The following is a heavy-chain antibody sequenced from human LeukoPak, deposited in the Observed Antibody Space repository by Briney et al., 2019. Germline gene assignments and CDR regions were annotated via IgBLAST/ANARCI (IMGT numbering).Heavy chain of an antibody. CDR2: VYYSGST. CDR1: GGSVSSSSYY. V-gene: IGHV4-39*01. Sequence: PSETLSLTCTVSGGSVSSSSYYWGWIRQPPGKGLEWIGSVYYSGSTYYNPSLKSRVTISVDTSNNQFSLKMSSVTAPDTTLFYCARHRGGSSPSVFDSWGQGTLVTVSS. CDR3: ARHRGGSSPSVFDS. D-gene: IGHD2-15*01. J-gene: IGHJ4*02.